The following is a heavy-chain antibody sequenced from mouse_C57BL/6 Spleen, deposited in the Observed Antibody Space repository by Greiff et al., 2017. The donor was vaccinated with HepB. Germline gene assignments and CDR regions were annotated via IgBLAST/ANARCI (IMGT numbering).Heavy chain of an antibody. D-gene: IGHD1-1*01. CDR1: GFTFSDYG. V-gene: IGHV5-17*01. CDR3: ARALYGSSYAMDY. Sequence: DVKLVESGGGLVKPGGSLKLSCAASGFTFSDYGMHWVRQAPEKGLEWVAYISSGSSTIYYADTVKGRFTISRDNAKNTLFLQMTSLRSEDTAMYYCARALYGSSYAMDYWGQGTSVTVSS. J-gene: IGHJ4*01. CDR2: ISSGSSTI.